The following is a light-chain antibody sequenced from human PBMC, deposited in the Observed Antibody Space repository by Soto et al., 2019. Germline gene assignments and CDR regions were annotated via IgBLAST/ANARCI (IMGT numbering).Light chain of an antibody. CDR3: QQYYKTPWT. V-gene: IGKV3D-7*01. CDR2: GAS. J-gene: IGKJ1*01. Sequence: EIVLTQSPGTLSLSPGERATLSCRTSQSVSSSFLAWYQHKPGQAPRLLIYGASTRATGIPARFSGSGSGTDFTLTISSLQAEDVAVYYCQQYYKTPWTFGQGTKVDIK. CDR1: QSVSSSF.